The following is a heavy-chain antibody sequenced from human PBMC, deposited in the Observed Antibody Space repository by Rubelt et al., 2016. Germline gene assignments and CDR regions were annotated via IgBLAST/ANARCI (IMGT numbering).Heavy chain of an antibody. J-gene: IGHJ4*02. D-gene: IGHD6-6*01. Sequence: GRFTISRGNAKNSLYLQMNSLRAEDTAVYYCASGPYSSSASLFPFDYWGQGTLVTVSS. CDR3: ASGPYSSSASLFPFDY. V-gene: IGHV3-11*03.